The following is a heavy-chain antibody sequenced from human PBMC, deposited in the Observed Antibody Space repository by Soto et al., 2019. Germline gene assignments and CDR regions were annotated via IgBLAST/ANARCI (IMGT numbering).Heavy chain of an antibody. CDR1: GFTFSSYS. CDR3: AKSRGDSWTTYFFDY. Sequence: GGSLRLSCAASGFTFSSYSMNWVRQAPGKGLEWVSGISGSGQTTHYRDSVKGRFTISRDNFRNTLYLQVNSLRAEDTAIYFCAKSRGDSWTTYFFDYWGQGALVTVSS. J-gene: IGHJ4*02. CDR2: ISGSGQTT. D-gene: IGHD4-4*01. V-gene: IGHV3-23*01.